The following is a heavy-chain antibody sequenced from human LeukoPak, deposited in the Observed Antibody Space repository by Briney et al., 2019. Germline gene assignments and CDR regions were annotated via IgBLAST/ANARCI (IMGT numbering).Heavy chain of an antibody. CDR3: SKNGLVATTYYFDS. D-gene: IGHD5-12*01. J-gene: IGHJ4*02. CDR1: GFTFSSYA. V-gene: IGHV3-23*01. CDR2: IGGSGGPT. Sequence: GGSLTLSCAASGFTFSSYAVSWVRQAPGKGLECVSIIGGSGGPTYYADSVKGRFTISRDNSENTLFLQMNSLRAEDTALYYCSKNGLVATTYYFDSWGQGTLVTVSS.